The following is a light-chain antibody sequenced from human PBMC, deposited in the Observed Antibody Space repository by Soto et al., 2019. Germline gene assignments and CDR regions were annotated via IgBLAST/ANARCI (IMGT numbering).Light chain of an antibody. Sequence: DIQMTQSPSSLSASVGDRVTITCRASQGISTYLVWYQQRQGRAPKLLIYDASSLLSGVPSRFSGSGSGTDFSLTISRLHPEDFATYYCQQSYRTPYTFGQGTKLET. CDR1: QGISTY. CDR2: DAS. J-gene: IGKJ2*01. V-gene: IGKV1-39*01. CDR3: QQSYRTPYT.